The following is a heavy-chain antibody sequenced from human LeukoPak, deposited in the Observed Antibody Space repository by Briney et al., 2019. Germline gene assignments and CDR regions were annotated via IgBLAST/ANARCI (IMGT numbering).Heavy chain of an antibody. J-gene: IGHJ4*02. Sequence: GGSLRLSCAASGFTVDSNYLSWVPQAPGKGLEWVSTIYTGGNTYYAASVKGRFTISRDFSKNTVFLHMNSLRAEDTAMYYCARGDDSGYYDYFDYWGQGALVTVSS. CDR3: ARGDDSGYYDYFDY. V-gene: IGHV3-53*01. CDR1: GFTVDSNY. CDR2: IYTGGNT. D-gene: IGHD3-22*01.